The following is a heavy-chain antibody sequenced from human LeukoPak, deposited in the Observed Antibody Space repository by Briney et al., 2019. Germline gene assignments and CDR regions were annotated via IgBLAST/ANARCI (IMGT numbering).Heavy chain of an antibody. D-gene: IGHD6-6*01. J-gene: IGHJ3*02. CDR1: GGSISSDGYS. CDR3: ARTSIAARRANAFDI. V-gene: IGHV4-30-2*01. Sequence: PPQTLSLTCAVSGGSISSDGYSWSWIRQPPGKGLEWIGYIYHSGSTYYNPSLKSRVTISVDRSKNQFSLKLSSVTAADTAVYYCARTSIAARRANAFDIWGQGTMVTVSS. CDR2: IYHSGST.